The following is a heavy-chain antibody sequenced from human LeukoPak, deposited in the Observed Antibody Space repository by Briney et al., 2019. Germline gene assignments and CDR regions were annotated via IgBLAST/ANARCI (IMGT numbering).Heavy chain of an antibody. D-gene: IGHD3-22*01. V-gene: IGHV3-53*01. CDR1: GLSVYVNY. CDR3: ASGYDGSAFYDF. CDR2: MYSGGST. J-gene: IGHJ4*02. Sequence: QAGGSLRLSCAASGLSVYVNYMSWVRQAPGKGLEWVSVMYSGGSTYYADSVKGRFTISRDDSKNTLFLQMSSLRAEDTALYYCASGYDGSAFYDFWGQGTLVTVSS.